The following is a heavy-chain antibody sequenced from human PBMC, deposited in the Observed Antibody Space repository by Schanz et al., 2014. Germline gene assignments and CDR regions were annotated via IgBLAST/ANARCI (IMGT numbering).Heavy chain of an antibody. CDR2: ISSDTSSI. D-gene: IGHD4-17*01. Sequence: EVQLVESGGGLVQPGGSLSLSCAASGFTFSTYSMNWVRQAPGKGLEWVSYISSDTSSIYYADSVRGRFTISRDNAKNSLYLQMNSLRDEDTAVYYCAREHLDSGDYANDYRGQGTLVTVSS. CDR1: GFTFSTYS. V-gene: IGHV3-48*02. CDR3: AREHLDSGDYANDY. J-gene: IGHJ4*02.